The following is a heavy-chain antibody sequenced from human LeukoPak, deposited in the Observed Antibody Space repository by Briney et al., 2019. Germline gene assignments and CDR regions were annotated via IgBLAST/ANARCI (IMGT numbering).Heavy chain of an antibody. J-gene: IGHJ4*02. CDR2: IYTSGST. CDR1: GGSISSYY. Sequence: SETLSLTCTVSGGSISSYYWSWIRQPAAKGLEWIGRIYTSGSTNYNPSLKSRVTMSVDTSKNQFSLKLTSVTAADTAVYYCARGVPEYYDFWSGYFYYFDYWGQGTLVTVSS. V-gene: IGHV4-4*07. D-gene: IGHD3-3*01. CDR3: ARGVPEYYDFWSGYFYYFDY.